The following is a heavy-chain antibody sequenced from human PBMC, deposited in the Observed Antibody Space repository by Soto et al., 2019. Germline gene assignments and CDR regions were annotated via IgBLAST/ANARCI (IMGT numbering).Heavy chain of an antibody. CDR3: ARGASGYGNFDS. J-gene: IGHJ4*02. CDR2: IDSDGSPT. CDR1: GFTFSSYW. D-gene: IGHD5-12*01. Sequence: EVQLVESGGGLVQPGGSLRLSCTASGFTFSSYWMHWVRQAPGKGLVWVSRIDSDGSPTNYADFVKGRFTISRDNANNTLYLQMNSLRAEDTAVYYCARGASGYGNFDSWGQGTLVTVSS. V-gene: IGHV3-74*01.